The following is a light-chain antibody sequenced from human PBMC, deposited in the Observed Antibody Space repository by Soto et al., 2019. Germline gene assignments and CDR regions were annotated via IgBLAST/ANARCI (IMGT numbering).Light chain of an antibody. CDR1: SSDVGGYNY. V-gene: IGLV2-8*01. J-gene: IGLJ2*01. Sequence: QSALTQPPSASGSPGQSVTISCTGTSSDVGGYNYISWYQQHPGKAPKLIIYEVSKRPSGAPDRFSGSKSDNTASLTVSGLQAEDEADYYCSAYAGSNFVVFGGGTKLTVL. CDR3: SAYAGSNFVV. CDR2: EVS.